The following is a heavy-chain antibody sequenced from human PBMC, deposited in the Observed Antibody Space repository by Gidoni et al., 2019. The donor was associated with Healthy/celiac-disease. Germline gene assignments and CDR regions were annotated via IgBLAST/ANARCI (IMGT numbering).Heavy chain of an antibody. V-gene: IGHV3-15*01. CDR3: TTAVYSSPHDY. J-gene: IGHJ4*02. CDR2: IKSKTDGGTT. Sequence: EVQLVESGGGLVKPGGSLRLSCAASGFTFSNAWMSWVRLAPGKGRGRVGRIKSKTDGGTTHYAAPVKGRFTISRYDSKNTLYLQMNSLKTEDTAVYYCTTAVYSSPHDYWGQGTLFTVSS. D-gene: IGHD6-13*01. CDR1: GFTFSNAW.